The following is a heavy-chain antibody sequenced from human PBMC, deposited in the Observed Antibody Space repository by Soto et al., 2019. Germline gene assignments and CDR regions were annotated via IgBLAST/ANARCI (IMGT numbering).Heavy chain of an antibody. Sequence: GGSLRLSCAASGITFRNAWMNWGLQAAGKGLEYIGRIRSKTDGGTTEYAAPVEGRFTISRDDSKNTLYLQMGGLKTEDTAVYYCTTTRPGTNVFDNWGQGTLVT. CDR1: GITFRNAW. J-gene: IGHJ3*02. CDR3: TTTRPGTNVFDN. CDR2: IRSKTDGGTT. D-gene: IGHD6-13*01. V-gene: IGHV3-15*01.